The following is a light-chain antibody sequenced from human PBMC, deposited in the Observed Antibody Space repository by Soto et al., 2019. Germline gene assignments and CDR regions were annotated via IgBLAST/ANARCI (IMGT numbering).Light chain of an antibody. CDR1: QSISTW. Sequence: DIQVTQSPSTLSASVGDRVTITCRASQSISTWLAWFQQKPGKAPKLLIYDASSLESGVPSRFSGSGSGTEFTHTISSLQPDDFATYYCQQYDTYSTFGQGTKVEI. J-gene: IGKJ1*01. V-gene: IGKV1-5*01. CDR3: QQYDTYST. CDR2: DAS.